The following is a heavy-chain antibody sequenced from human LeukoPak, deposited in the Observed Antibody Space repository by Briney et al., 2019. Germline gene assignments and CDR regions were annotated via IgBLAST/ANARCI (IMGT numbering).Heavy chain of an antibody. Sequence: SVKVSCKASGDAFNSHTINWVRQAPGQGLEWVGSIIPSFGIPSYAQKFKGRVTISADTSTTTAFMDLTSLRSEDTAVYYCARDFWGTMVRAASMDVWGQGTTVTVSS. CDR3: ARDFWGTMVRAASMDV. J-gene: IGHJ6*02. D-gene: IGHD3-10*01. V-gene: IGHV1-69*10. CDR1: GDAFNSHT. CDR2: IIPSFGIP.